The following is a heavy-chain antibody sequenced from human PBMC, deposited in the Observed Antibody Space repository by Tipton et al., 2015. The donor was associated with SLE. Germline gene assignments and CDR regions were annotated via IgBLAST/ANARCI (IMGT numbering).Heavy chain of an antibody. CDR1: GFSFSSFA. D-gene: IGHD3-22*01. V-gene: IGHV3-43*01. CDR2: IYWDGRYT. CDR3: AKDLSYYDSRGFGVYYYFYGMDV. Sequence: SLRLSCATSGFSFSSFAMSWVRQAPGKGLEWVSLIYWDGRYTDYADSVKGRFTISRDNSRNSLSLQMNNLRSEDTALYFCAKDLSYYDSRGFGVYYYFYGMDVWGQGSTVTVAS. J-gene: IGHJ6*02.